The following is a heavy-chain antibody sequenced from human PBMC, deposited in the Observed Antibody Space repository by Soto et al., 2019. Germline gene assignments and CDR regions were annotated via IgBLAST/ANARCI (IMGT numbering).Heavy chain of an antibody. V-gene: IGHV3-30*03. Sequence: QVQLVESGGGVVQPGMALRLSCAASGFTFSSYGMHWVRQAPGKGLEWVAVISYDGSNKYYADSVKGRFTISRDNSKNTLYLQMNSLRAEDTAVYYCATLTTLYFDSWGQGTLVTVSS. CDR3: ATLTTLYFDS. D-gene: IGHD4-17*01. J-gene: IGHJ4*02. CDR2: ISYDGSNK. CDR1: GFTFSSYG.